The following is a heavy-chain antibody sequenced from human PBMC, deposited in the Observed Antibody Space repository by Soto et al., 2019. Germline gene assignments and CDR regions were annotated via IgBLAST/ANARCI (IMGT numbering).Heavy chain of an antibody. J-gene: IGHJ5*02. CDR1: GGSISSGGYY. Sequence: SETLSLTCTVSGGSISSGGYYWSWIRQHPGKGLEWIGYIYYSGSTYYNPSLKSRVTISVDTSKNQLSLKLSSVTAADTAVYYCARDRAGYDSSGYYYGDRINWFDPWGQGTLVTVSS. D-gene: IGHD3-22*01. V-gene: IGHV4-31*03. CDR2: IYYSGST. CDR3: ARDRAGYDSSGYYYGDRINWFDP.